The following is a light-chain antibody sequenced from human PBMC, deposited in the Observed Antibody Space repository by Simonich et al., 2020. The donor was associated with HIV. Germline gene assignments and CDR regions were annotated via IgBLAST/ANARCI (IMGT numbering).Light chain of an antibody. CDR1: QRILSSNNKNS. CDR3: QQYYSSPHT. CDR2: WAS. J-gene: IGKJ2*01. Sequence: DIVMTQSPDSLAVSLGARATVNSKYSQRILSSNNKNSLAWYQQKPGQPPKLLIYWASTRESGVPDRFSGSGSGTDFTLTISSLQAEDVAVYYCQQYYSSPHTFGQGTRLEIK. V-gene: IGKV4-1*01.